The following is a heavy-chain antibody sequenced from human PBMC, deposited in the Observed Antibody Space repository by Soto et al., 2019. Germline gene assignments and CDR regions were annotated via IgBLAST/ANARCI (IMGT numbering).Heavy chain of an antibody. CDR3: NGHSAAEYYYYYMDV. J-gene: IGHJ6*03. V-gene: IGHV4-39*01. CDR1: GGSISSSSYY. D-gene: IGHD6-13*01. CDR2: IYYSGST. Sequence: QLQLQESGPGLVKPSETLSLTCTVSGGSISSSSYYWGWIRQPPGKGLEWIGSIYYSGSTYYNPSLKSRVTISVDTSKNQFSLKLSSVTAADTAVYYCNGHSAAEYYYYYMDVWGKGTTVTVSS.